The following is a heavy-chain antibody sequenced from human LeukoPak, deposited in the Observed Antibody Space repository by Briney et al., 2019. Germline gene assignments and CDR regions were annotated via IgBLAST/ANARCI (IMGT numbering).Heavy chain of an antibody. CDR1: GDSISSSSYY. CDR2: IYYSGST. Sequence: SETLSLTCTVSGDSISSSSYYWGWIRQPPGKGLEWIGNIYYSGSTYYNPSLKSRVTISVDTSKNQFSLKLSSVTAADTAVYYCARHAVAGNNNFDYWGQGTLVTVSS. CDR3: ARHAVAGNNNFDY. V-gene: IGHV4-39*07. J-gene: IGHJ4*02. D-gene: IGHD6-19*01.